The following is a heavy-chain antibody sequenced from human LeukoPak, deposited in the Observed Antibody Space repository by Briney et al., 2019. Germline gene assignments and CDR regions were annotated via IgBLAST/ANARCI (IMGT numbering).Heavy chain of an antibody. CDR1: GFTVNSNY. J-gene: IGHJ4*02. D-gene: IGHD4-17*01. CDR2: IYSGGST. Sequence: GGSLRLSCAASGFTVNSNYMNWVRQAPGKGLEWVSLIYSGGSTHYADSVKGRFTISRDNSKNTLYLQLNSLRAGDTALYYCARERRDFGDPLDYWGQGTLVTVSS. V-gene: IGHV3-66*01. CDR3: ARERRDFGDPLDY.